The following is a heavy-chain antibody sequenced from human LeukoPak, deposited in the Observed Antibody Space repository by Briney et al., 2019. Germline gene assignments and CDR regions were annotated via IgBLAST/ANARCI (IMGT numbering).Heavy chain of an antibody. CDR3: ARALVVVAAPGYMDV. CDR1: GGSISSYY. D-gene: IGHD2-15*01. CDR2: IYYSGST. Sequence: SETLSLTCTVSGGSISSYYWSWIRQPPGKGLEWIGSIYYSGSTYYNPSLKSRVTISVDTSKNQFSLKLSSVTAADTAVYYCARALVVVAAPGYMDVWGKGTTVTISS. V-gene: IGHV4-39*01. J-gene: IGHJ6*03.